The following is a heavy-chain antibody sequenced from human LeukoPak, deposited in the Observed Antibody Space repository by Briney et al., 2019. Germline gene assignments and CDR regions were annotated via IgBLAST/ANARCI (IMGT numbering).Heavy chain of an antibody. J-gene: IGHJ6*03. CDR3: ARTMTINIYYYYYMDV. V-gene: IGHV4-59*01. Sequence: SETLCLTCTVSGGSISSYYWSWIRQPPGKGLEWIGYIYYSGSTNYNPSLKSRVTISVDTSKNQFSLKLSSVTAADTAVYYCARTMTINIYYYYYMDVWGKGTTVTVSS. D-gene: IGHD4/OR15-4a*01. CDR1: GGSISSYY. CDR2: IYYSGST.